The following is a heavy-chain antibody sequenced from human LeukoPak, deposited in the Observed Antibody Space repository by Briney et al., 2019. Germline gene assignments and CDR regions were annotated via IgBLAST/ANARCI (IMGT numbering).Heavy chain of an antibody. V-gene: IGHV3-48*01. CDR3: AKDPHWYSSSGGYDY. CDR2: ISISSSTI. J-gene: IGHJ4*02. CDR1: GFPFSSYS. Sequence: GGSLRLSCAASGFPFSSYSMNWVRQAPGRGLEWVSYISISSSTIYYADSVKGRFTISRDNSKNTLYLQMNSLRAEDTAVYYCAKDPHWYSSSGGYDYWGQGTLVTVSS. D-gene: IGHD6-13*01.